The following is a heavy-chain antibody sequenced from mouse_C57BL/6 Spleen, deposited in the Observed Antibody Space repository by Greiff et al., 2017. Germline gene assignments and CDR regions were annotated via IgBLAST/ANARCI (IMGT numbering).Heavy chain of an antibody. D-gene: IGHD1-1*01. J-gene: IGHJ2*01. V-gene: IGHV2-5*01. Sequence: QVQLQQSGPGLVQPSQSLSITCTVSGFSLTGYGVNWVRQSPGKGLEWLGVIWRGGSTDYNAAFMSRLSITKENSKSQVFFKMNSLQADDTSIYYCAKTGSSYHVDYWGQGTTLTVSS. CDR1: GFSLTGYG. CDR3: AKTGSSYHVDY. CDR2: IWRGGST.